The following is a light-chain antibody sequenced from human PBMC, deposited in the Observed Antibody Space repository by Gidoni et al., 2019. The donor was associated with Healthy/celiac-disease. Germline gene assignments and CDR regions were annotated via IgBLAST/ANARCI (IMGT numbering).Light chain of an antibody. CDR3: SAWDDSLNGVV. V-gene: IGLV1-44*01. Sequence: QSVLTQPPSASGTHGQSVTISCSGSSSKIGINTVHWYQQLPGTAPNLLIYSNNPRPSGVPARFSGSQSGPSASLAISWRQSDDEADYYCSAWDDSLNGVVFGGGTKLTVL. CDR2: SNN. J-gene: IGLJ2*01. CDR1: SSKIGINT.